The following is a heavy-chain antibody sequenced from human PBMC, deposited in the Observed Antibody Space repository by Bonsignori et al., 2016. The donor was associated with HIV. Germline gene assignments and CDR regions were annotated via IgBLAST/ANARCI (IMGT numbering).Heavy chain of an antibody. V-gene: IGHV2-26*02. CDR2: FFVMTK. J-gene: IGHJ4*02. D-gene: IGHD2-2*01. CDR3: ARIGYQLLLPNY. Sequence: WIRQPPREGPGVACTHFFVMTKNTYSTSLKSRLTISKDTSKSQVVLTMTNMDPVDTATYYCARIGYQLLLPNYWGQGTLVTVSS.